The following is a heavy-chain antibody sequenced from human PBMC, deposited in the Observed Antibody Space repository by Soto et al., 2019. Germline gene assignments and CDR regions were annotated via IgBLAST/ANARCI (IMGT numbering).Heavy chain of an antibody. Sequence: PSETLSLTCTVSGGPISNYYWNWIRQPPGKGLEWIGSIYYSGNTNYIPSLKSRVTISVDTSNNQFSLKLTSVTTADTAIYYCARSGHTFGGVVWGRGILVTVSS. J-gene: IGHJ4*02. V-gene: IGHV4-59*01. CDR2: IYYSGNT. CDR3: ARSGHTFGGVV. D-gene: IGHD3-16*01. CDR1: GGPISNYY.